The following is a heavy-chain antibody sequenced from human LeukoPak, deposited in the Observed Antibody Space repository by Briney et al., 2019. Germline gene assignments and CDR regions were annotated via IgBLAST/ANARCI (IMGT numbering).Heavy chain of an antibody. CDR1: GGSFSGYY. V-gene: IGHV4-34*01. CDR3: AREFIAARAPYFDY. J-gene: IGHJ4*02. Sequence: PSETLSLTCAVYGGSFSGYYWSWIRQPPGKGLEWIGEINHSGSTNYNPSLKSRVTISVDTSKNQSSLKLSSVTAADTAVYYCAREFIAARAPYFDYWGQGTLVTVSS. CDR2: INHSGST. D-gene: IGHD6-6*01.